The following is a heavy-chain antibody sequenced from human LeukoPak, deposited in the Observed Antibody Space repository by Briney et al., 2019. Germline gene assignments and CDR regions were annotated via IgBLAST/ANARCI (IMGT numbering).Heavy chain of an antibody. CDR1: GYTFTSYY. J-gene: IGHJ5*02. CDR3: ARETGTNPAGNYNWFDP. CDR2: INPSGGST. D-gene: IGHD1-1*01. Sequence: ASVKVSCKASGYTFTSYYMHWVRQAPGQGLEWMGIINPSGGSTSYAQKFQGRVTITRDTSTSTVYMELSSLRSEDTAVYYCARETGTNPAGNYNWFDPWGQGTLVTVSS. V-gene: IGHV1-46*01.